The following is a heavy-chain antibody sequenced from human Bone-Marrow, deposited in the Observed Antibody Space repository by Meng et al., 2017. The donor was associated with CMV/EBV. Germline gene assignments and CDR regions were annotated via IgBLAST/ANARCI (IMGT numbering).Heavy chain of an antibody. CDR2: IYSGGST. Sequence: GGSLRLSCAASGFTVSSYEMSWVRQAPGKGLEWVSVIYSGGSTYYADSVKGRVTISRDNSKNTLYLQMNSLRAEDTAVYYCARSYYYGMDVWGQGTTVTVSS. CDR3: ARSYYYGMDV. J-gene: IGHJ6*02. V-gene: IGHV3-53*01. CDR1: GFTVSSYE.